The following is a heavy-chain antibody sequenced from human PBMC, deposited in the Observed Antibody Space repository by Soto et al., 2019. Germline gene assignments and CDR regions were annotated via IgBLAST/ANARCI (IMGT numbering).Heavy chain of an antibody. CDR3: ARPQGRDYSNYLEGSWFDP. CDR1: GGSFSGYY. J-gene: IGHJ5*02. CDR2: INHSGST. V-gene: IGHV4-34*01. D-gene: IGHD4-4*01. Sequence: SETLSLTCAVYGGSFSGYYWSWIRQPPGKGLEWIGEINHSGSTNYNPSLKSRVTISVDTSKNQFSLKLSSVTAADTAVYYCARPQGRDYSNYLEGSWFDPWGQGTLVTVSS.